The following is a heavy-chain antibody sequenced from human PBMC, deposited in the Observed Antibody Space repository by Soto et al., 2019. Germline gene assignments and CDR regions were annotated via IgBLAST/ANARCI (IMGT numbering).Heavy chain of an antibody. CDR3: ARDDQYYYDSSGYSGSAFDI. J-gene: IGHJ3*02. V-gene: IGHV4-4*02. CDR2: IYHSGST. D-gene: IGHD3-22*01. Sequence: SETLSLTCAVSGGSISSSNWWSWVRQPPGKGLEWIGEIYHSGSTNYNPSLKSRVTISVDKAKNQFSLKLSSVTAADTAVYYCARDDQYYYDSSGYSGSAFDIWGQGTMVT. CDR1: GGSISSSNW.